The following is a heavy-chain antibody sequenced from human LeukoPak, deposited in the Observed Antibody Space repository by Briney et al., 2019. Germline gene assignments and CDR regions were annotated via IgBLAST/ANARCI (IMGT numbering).Heavy chain of an antibody. Sequence: SETLSLTCTVSGGSISSGGYYWSWIRQHPGKGLEWIGYIYYSGSTYYNPSLKSRVTISVDTSKNQFSPKLSSVTAADTAVYYCARRARAGEVFFDYWGQGTLVTVSS. J-gene: IGHJ4*02. V-gene: IGHV4-31*03. D-gene: IGHD3-10*01. CDR3: ARRARAGEVFFDY. CDR1: GGSISSGGYY. CDR2: IYYSGST.